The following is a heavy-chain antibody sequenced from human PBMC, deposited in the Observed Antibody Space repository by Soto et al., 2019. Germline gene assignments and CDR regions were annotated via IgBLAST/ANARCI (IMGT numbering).Heavy chain of an antibody. CDR3: ARGQGRITIFGVVNPWYYYGMDV. V-gene: IGHV4-34*01. CDR2: INHSGST. CDR1: GGSFSGYY. D-gene: IGHD3-3*01. Sequence: KTSETLSLTCAVYGGSFSGYYWSWIRQPPGKGLEWIGEINHSGSTNYNPSLKSRVTISVDTSKNQFSLKLSSVTAADTAVYYCARGQGRITIFGVVNPWYYYGMDVWGQGTTVTVSS. J-gene: IGHJ6*02.